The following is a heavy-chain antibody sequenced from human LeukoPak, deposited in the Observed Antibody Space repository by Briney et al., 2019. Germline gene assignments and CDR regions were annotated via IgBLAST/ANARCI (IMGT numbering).Heavy chain of an antibody. CDR3: ARALGALYSENPLGY. CDR1: GYTFTSYY. CDR2: INPSGGST. Sequence: ASVKVSCKASGYTFTSYYMHWVRQAPGQGLEWMGIINPSGGSTSYAQKFQGRVTMTRDTSTSTVYMELSSLRSEDTAVYYCARALGALYSENPLGYWGQGTLVTVSS. J-gene: IGHJ4*02. V-gene: IGHV1-46*01. D-gene: IGHD5-12*01.